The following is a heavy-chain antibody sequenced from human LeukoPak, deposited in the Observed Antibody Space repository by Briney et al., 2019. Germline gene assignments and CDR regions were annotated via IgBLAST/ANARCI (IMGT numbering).Heavy chain of an antibody. CDR3: ARGRSYGFDFDS. CDR2: KYYSGST. CDR1: GISINTCCYY. V-gene: IGHV4-61*01. J-gene: IGHJ4*02. D-gene: IGHD5-18*01. Sequence: PSETLSLTCDVSGISINTCCYYLTWIRQPPGEGLEWIGYKYYSGSTRYNSSLRSRLTISLDTSKNQFSLRLTSVTAADTAVYYCARGRSYGFDFDSWGPGTLVIVSS.